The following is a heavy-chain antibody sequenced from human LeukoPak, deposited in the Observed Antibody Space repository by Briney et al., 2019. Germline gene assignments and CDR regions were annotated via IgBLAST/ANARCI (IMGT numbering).Heavy chain of an antibody. CDR3: ARSLGSSFSFYFGS. CDR2: INPNNGDT. V-gene: IGHV1-2*07. J-gene: IGHJ4*02. CDR1: GYTFSGYY. D-gene: IGHD6-13*01. Sequence: ASMKVSCKASGYTFSGYYLHWLRQAPGQGPEWMGWINPNNGDTNYEDKFRGRVTMTRDTSISTVYMELSRLTYDDTAVYFCARSLGSSFSFYFGSWGQGTLVTVSS.